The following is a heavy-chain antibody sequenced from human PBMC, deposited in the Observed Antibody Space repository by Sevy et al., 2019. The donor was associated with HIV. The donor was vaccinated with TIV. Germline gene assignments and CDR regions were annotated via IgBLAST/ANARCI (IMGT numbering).Heavy chain of an antibody. D-gene: IGHD5-18*01. J-gene: IGHJ4*02. CDR2: ITANGDSS. V-gene: IGHV3-23*01. Sequence: GGSLRLSCAASEFSFSTCAMTWVRQAPGKGLEWVSSITANGDSSYYAHSVKGRFTITRDNSENTLYLQMNSLRAEDTAVYYCAKGNRGYTYYYFDYWGQGTLVTVSS. CDR3: AKGNRGYTYYYFDY. CDR1: EFSFSTCA.